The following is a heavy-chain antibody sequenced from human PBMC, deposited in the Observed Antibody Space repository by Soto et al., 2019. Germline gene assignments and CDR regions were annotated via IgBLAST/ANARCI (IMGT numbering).Heavy chain of an antibody. D-gene: IGHD6-13*01. CDR2: ISYDGSNK. V-gene: IGHV3-30-3*01. Sequence: QVQLVESGGGVVQPGRSLRLSCAASGFTFSSYAMHWVRQAPGKGLEWVAVISYDGSNKYYADSVKGRFTISRDNSKNTLYLQMNSLRAEDTAVYYCARVNSSSWYGWFDPWGQGTLVTVSS. CDR1: GFTFSSYA. J-gene: IGHJ5*02. CDR3: ARVNSSSWYGWFDP.